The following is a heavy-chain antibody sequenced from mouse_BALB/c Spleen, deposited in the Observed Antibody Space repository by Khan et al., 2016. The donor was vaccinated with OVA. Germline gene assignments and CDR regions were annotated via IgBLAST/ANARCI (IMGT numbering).Heavy chain of an antibody. CDR2: ISYSGVT. J-gene: IGHJ2*01. CDR1: GYSITSSYA. V-gene: IGHV3-2*02. CDR3: ARGNYYGYYFDC. D-gene: IGHD1-1*01. Sequence: EVKLLESGPGLVKPSQSLSLTCTVTGYSITSSYAWNWIRQFPGNKLEWMGYISYSGVTSYTPSLKSRISITRDTSKNQFFLQLNSVTTEDTATYCCARGNYYGYYFDCWDQGTTLAVSS.